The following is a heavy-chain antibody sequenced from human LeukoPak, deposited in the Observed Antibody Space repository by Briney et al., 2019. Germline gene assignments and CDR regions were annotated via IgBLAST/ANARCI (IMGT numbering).Heavy chain of an antibody. CDR2: IYWDDDK. J-gene: IGHJ4*02. CDR1: GFSLSTSGVG. CDR3: ANRRNYYGSGSYQALDY. Sequence: SGPTLVHPTQTLTLTCTFSGFSLSTSGVGVGWIRQPPGKALEWLALIYWDDDKRYSPSLKSMLTSTKDTSKNQLVLKMTNMNPVDTATYYCANRRNYYGSGSYQALDYWGQGTLVTDSS. V-gene: IGHV2-5*02. D-gene: IGHD3-10*01.